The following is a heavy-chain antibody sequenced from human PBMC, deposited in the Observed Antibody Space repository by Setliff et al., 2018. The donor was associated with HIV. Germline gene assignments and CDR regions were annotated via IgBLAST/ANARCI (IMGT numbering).Heavy chain of an antibody. CDR1: GGSISSYY. Sequence: SETLSLTCTVSGGSISSYYWSWIRQPPGKGLEWIGYIYYSGSTNYNPSLKSRVTISVDTSKNQFSLKLSSVTAADTAVYYCARSPQGGYFDYWGQGTLVTVSS. V-gene: IGHV4-59*01. CDR3: ARSPQGGYFDY. J-gene: IGHJ4*03. CDR2: IYYSGST.